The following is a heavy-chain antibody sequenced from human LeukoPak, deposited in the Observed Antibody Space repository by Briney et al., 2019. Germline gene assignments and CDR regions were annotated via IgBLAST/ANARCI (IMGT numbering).Heavy chain of an antibody. CDR3: ARVDSSGYPTFDY. J-gene: IGHJ4*02. D-gene: IGHD3-22*01. CDR1: GYTFTGYY. V-gene: IGHV1-69*05. CDR2: IIPIFGTA. Sequence: ASVKVSCKASGYTFTGYYMHWVRQAPGQGLEWMGGIIPIFGTANYAQKFQGRVTITTDESTSTAYMELSSLRSEDTAVYYCARVDSSGYPTFDYWGQGTLVTVSS.